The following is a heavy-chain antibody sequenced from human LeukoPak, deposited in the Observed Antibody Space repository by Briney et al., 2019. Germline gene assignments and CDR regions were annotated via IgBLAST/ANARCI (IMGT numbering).Heavy chain of an antibody. Sequence: SETLSLTCTVSGGSISGYYWSWFRQPAGKGLEWIGRVYTSGTTNYNSSLKSRVTMSIDTSKNQFSLKLTSVTAADTAVYYCARGFGHPWGQGTLVTVSS. CDR1: GGSISGYY. CDR2: VYTSGTT. CDR3: ARGFGHP. J-gene: IGHJ5*02. D-gene: IGHD3-10*01. V-gene: IGHV4-4*07.